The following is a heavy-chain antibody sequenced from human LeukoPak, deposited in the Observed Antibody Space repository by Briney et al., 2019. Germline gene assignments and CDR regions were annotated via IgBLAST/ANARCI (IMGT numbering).Heavy chain of an antibody. CDR3: ARGEGYTSTWYQPHFDY. CDR1: GGSISSSSYY. V-gene: IGHV4-39*07. Sequence: SETLSLTCTVSGGSISSSSYYWGWIRQTPGKGLEWIGSIYYSGSTYYNPSLKNRVTISVDKSKNQFSLRLNSVTAADTAVYYCARGEGYTSTWYQPHFDYWGQGTLVTVSS. J-gene: IGHJ4*02. D-gene: IGHD6-13*01. CDR2: IYYSGST.